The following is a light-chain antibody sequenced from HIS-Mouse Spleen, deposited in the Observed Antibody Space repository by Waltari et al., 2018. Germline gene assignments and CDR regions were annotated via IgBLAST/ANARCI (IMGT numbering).Light chain of an antibody. V-gene: IGKV1-9*01. Sequence: DIQLTQSPSFLSASVGDRVTITCRASQGISSYLPWYQQKPGKAPKLLSYAASTLQSGVPSRFSGSGSGTEFTLTISSLQPEDFATYYCQQLNSYPPTFGQGTKVEIK. CDR1: QGISSY. J-gene: IGKJ1*01. CDR3: QQLNSYPPT. CDR2: AAS.